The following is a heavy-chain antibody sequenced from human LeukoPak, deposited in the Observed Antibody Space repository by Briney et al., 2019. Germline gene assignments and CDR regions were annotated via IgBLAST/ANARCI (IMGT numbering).Heavy chain of an antibody. CDR3: ARGDRAAWYFDL. V-gene: IGHV4-38-2*02. Sequence: SETLSLTCSVSGYSISSGYYWGWIRQPPGKGLEWIGSIYHSGSTYYNPSLKSRVTISVDTSKNQFSLKLSSVTAADTAVYYCARGDRAAWYFDLWGRGTLVTVSS. CDR1: GYSISSGYY. J-gene: IGHJ2*01. CDR2: IYHSGST.